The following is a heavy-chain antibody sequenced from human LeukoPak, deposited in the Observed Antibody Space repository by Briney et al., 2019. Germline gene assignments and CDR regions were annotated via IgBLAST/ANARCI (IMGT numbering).Heavy chain of an antibody. Sequence: KPSETLSLTCAVYGGSFSGYYWSWIRQPPGKGLEWIGEINHSGSTNYNPSLKSRVTISVDTSKKQFSLKLSSVTAADTAVYYCARGGKQWLVPFDYWGQGTLVSVSS. CDR1: GGSFSGYY. D-gene: IGHD6-19*01. J-gene: IGHJ4*02. CDR3: ARGGKQWLVPFDY. V-gene: IGHV4-34*01. CDR2: INHSGST.